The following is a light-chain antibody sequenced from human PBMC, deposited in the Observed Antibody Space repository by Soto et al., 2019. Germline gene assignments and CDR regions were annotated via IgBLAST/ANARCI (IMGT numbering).Light chain of an antibody. CDR1: QSISSY. CDR3: QQRSDWPPLT. V-gene: IGKV3-11*01. Sequence: EIVLTQSPATLCLSPGERATLSGRASQSISSYLACYQQKPGQSPRLLIYDASNRATGIPARFSGSGSGTHFTLTISSLEPEDFAVYYCQQRSDWPPLTFGQGTRLEIK. J-gene: IGKJ5*01. CDR2: DAS.